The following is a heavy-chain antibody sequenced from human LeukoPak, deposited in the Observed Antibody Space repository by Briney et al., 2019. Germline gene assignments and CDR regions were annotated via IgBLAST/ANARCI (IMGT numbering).Heavy chain of an antibody. CDR1: GFTFSSYS. D-gene: IGHD1-26*01. V-gene: IGHV3-21*01. CDR2: ISSSSSYI. J-gene: IGHJ4*02. CDR3: ARVSGGATLFDY. Sequence: GGSLRLSCAASGFTFSSYSMNWVRQAPGKGLEWVSSISSSSSYIYYADSVKGRFTISRDNAKNSLYLQMNSLRAEDTAVYYCARVSGGATLFDYWGQGTLVTVSS.